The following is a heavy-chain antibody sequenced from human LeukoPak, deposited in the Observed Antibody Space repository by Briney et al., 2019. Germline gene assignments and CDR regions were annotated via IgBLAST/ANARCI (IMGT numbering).Heavy chain of an antibody. V-gene: IGHV4-34*01. CDR2: INHSGST. Sequence: PGGSLRLSCAASGFTFSSYWMSWIRQPPGKGLEWIGEINHSGSTNYNPSLKSRVTISVDTSKNQFSLKLSSVTAADTAVYYCARLYEAVAGPTRGGYYYYYMDVWGKGTTVTISS. J-gene: IGHJ6*03. CDR3: ARLYEAVAGPTRGGYYYYYMDV. CDR1: GFTFSSYW. D-gene: IGHD6-19*01.